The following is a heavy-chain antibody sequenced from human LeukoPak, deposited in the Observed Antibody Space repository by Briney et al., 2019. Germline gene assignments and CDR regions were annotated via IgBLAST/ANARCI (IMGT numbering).Heavy chain of an antibody. J-gene: IGHJ4*02. V-gene: IGHV4-61*05. CDR2: IHYSGST. CDR3: ARLGYCSGGRCLNDY. D-gene: IGHD2-15*01. Sequence: SETLSLTCTVSGGSISRSDDFCGWIRQPPGKGLEWIGHIHYSGSTNYNPSLKSRVPISVDTSKNQFSLKLSSVTAADTAVYYCARLGYCSGGRCLNDYWGQGTLVTVSS. CDR1: GGSISRSDDF.